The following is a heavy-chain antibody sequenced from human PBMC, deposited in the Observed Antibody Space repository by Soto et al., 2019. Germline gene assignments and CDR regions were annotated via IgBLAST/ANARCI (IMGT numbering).Heavy chain of an antibody. D-gene: IGHD3-3*01. CDR1: GFTFSSYG. CDR3: AKERTIFRANCFDP. J-gene: IGHJ5*02. V-gene: IGHV3-30*18. Sequence: QVQLVESGGGVVQPGRSLRLSCAASGFTFSSYGMHWVRQAPGKGLEWVAVISYDGSNKYYADSVKGRFTISRDNSKNTLYLQMNSLRAEDTAVYYCAKERTIFRANCFDPWGQGTLVTVSS. CDR2: ISYDGSNK.